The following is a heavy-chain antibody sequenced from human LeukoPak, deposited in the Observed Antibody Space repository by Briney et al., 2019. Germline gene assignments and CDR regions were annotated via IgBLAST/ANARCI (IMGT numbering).Heavy chain of an antibody. D-gene: IGHD6-13*01. CDR2: ISSRGDST. CDR3: VKVGSAAAGRDY. CDR1: GFTFGSYA. Sequence: QPGGSLRLSCAASGFTFGSYAMSWVRQAPGKRLEWVSAISSRGDSTYYADSVKGRFTISRDNSKNTLYLQMSSLRAEDTAVYYCVKVGSAAAGRDYWGQGTLVTVSS. J-gene: IGHJ4*02. V-gene: IGHV3-23*01.